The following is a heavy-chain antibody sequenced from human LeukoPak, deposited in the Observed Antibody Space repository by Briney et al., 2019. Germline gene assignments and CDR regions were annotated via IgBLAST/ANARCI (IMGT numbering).Heavy chain of an antibody. V-gene: IGHV3-64D*06. CDR1: GFTFSSYA. CDR2: ISSNGGST. Sequence: PGGSLRLSCSASGFTFSSYAMHWVRQAPGKGLEYVSAISSNGGSTYYADSVKGRFTISRDNSKNTLYLQMSSLRAEDTAVYYCAKDRTLYSSSSGYFDYWGQGTLVTVSS. CDR3: AKDRTLYSSSSGYFDY. D-gene: IGHD6-13*01. J-gene: IGHJ4*02.